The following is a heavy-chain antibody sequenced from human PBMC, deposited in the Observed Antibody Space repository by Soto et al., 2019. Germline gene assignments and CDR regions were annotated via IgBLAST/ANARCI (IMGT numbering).Heavy chain of an antibody. CDR1: GYTSSRYE. V-gene: IGHV1-8*01. CDR3: ARGQSGYSSGWSPNDY. D-gene: IGHD6-19*01. CDR2: MNPNSGNT. J-gene: IGHJ4*02. Sequence: GDSVKVSCTPSGYTSSRYEINCERQANPQGREWMGGMNPNSGNTGYAQKFQGRVTMTRNTSIITAYMALSSLRSEDTAVYYCARGQSGYSSGWSPNDYWGQGTLLTVSS.